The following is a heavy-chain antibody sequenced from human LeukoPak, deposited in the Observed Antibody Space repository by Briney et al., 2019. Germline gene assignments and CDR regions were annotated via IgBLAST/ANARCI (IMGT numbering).Heavy chain of an antibody. CDR2: INSDGSWT. CDR1: GNYW. Sequence: GGSLRLSCAASGNYWMHWVRQVPGKGLVWVSHINSDGSWTSYAGSVKGRFTISKDNAKNTVYLQMNSLRAEDTAVYYCARDVDGYNDYWGQGTLVTVSS. J-gene: IGHJ4*02. CDR3: ARDVDGYNDY. V-gene: IGHV3-74*01. D-gene: IGHD5-24*01.